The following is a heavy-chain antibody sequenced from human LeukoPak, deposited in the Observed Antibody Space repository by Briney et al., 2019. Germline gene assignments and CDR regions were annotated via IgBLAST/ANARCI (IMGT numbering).Heavy chain of an antibody. D-gene: IGHD3-10*01. J-gene: IGHJ5*02. CDR1: GYTFTGYY. V-gene: IGHV1-2*02. CDR3: ARGGGFSSYGSGTYRWSDQNWFDP. CDR2: INPNSGGT. Sequence: ASVKVSCKSSGYTFTGYYMHWVRQAPGQGLEWMGWINPNSGGTKYAQKFQGRVTMTRDTSITTAYMELSRLRSDDTAVYYCARGGGFSSYGSGTYRWSDQNWFDPWGQGTLVTVSP.